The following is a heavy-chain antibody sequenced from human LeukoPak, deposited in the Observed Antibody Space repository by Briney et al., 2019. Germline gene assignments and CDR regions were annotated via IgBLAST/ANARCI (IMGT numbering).Heavy chain of an antibody. D-gene: IGHD6-13*01. V-gene: IGHV4-30-4*08. CDR2: IYYSGST. CDR3: ARGGESDSSCPFDY. J-gene: IGHJ4*02. CDR1: GGSISSGDYY. Sequence: SQTLSLTCTVSGGSISSGDYYWSWIRQPPGKGLEWIGYIYYSGSTYYNPSLKSRVTISVDTSKNQFSLKLSSVTAADTAVYYCARGGESDSSCPFDYWGQGTLVTASS.